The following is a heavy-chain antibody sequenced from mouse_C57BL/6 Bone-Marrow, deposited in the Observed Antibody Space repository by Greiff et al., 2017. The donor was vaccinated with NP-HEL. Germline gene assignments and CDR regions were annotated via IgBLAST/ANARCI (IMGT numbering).Heavy chain of an antibody. J-gene: IGHJ1*03. CDR1: GYTFTDYY. CDR2: ICPVSGST. Sequence: VPLQQSGAELVKPGASVKISCKASGYTFTDYYITWVKQRPGPGLEWIGKICPVSGSTYDNEKFKGKATLTADKSSSTAYMQLSSLTSEDSAVYFCAIWGIYYGNYFDVWGTGTTVTVSS. V-gene: IGHV1-77*01. D-gene: IGHD2-1*01. CDR3: AIWGIYYGNYFDV.